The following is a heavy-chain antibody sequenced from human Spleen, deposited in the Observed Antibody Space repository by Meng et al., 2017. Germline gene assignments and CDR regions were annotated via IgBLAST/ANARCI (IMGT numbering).Heavy chain of an antibody. J-gene: IGHJ4*02. D-gene: IGHD3-10*01. Sequence: GESLKISCTASGFTFGDYAMTWVRQPPGKGLEWVGLIRSKAYGGTTEYAASVKGRSTISRDDSKSIAYLQMNSLKTEDTAVYYCTRPIYYGSGSYRGEDDYWGQGTLVTVSS. CDR3: TRPIYYGSGSYRGEDDY. CDR1: GFTFGDYA. V-gene: IGHV3-49*04. CDR2: IRSKAYGGTT.